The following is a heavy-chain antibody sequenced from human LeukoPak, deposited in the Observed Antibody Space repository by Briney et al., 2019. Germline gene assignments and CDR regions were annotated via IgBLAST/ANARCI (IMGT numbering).Heavy chain of an antibody. CDR1: GYTFTGYY. CDR3: ARGPNWNSPWFDP. J-gene: IGHJ5*02. CDR2: INTNTGNP. V-gene: IGHV7-4-1*02. D-gene: IGHD1-7*01. Sequence: ASVKVSCKASGYTFTGYYMHWARQAPGQGLEWMGWINTNTGNPTYAQGFTGRFVFSLDTSVSTAYLQISSLKAEDTAVYYCARGPNWNSPWFDPWGQGTLVTVSS.